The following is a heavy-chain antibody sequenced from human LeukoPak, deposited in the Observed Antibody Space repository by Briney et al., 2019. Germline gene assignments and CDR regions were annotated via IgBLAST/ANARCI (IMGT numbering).Heavy chain of an antibody. J-gene: IGHJ4*02. V-gene: IGHV4-39*07. Sequence: PSETLSLTCTVSGGSISTSSYYWAWIRQPPGKGLEWIGEINHSGSTNYNPSLKSRVTISVDTSKNQFSLKLSSVTAADTAVYYCARRKAYYYGSGSYYTHYYFDYWGQGTLVTVSS. CDR1: GGSISTSSYY. CDR2: INHSGST. CDR3: ARRKAYYYGSGSYYTHYYFDY. D-gene: IGHD3-10*01.